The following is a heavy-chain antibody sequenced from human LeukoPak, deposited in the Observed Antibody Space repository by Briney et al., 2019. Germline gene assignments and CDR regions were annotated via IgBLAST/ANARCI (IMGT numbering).Heavy chain of an antibody. J-gene: IGHJ4*02. D-gene: IGHD5-24*01. V-gene: IGHV3-30-3*01. Sequence: GRSLRLSCAASGFTFSSYAMHWVRQAPGKGLEWVAVISYDGSNKYYADSVKGRFTISRDNSKNTLYLQMNSLRAEDTAVYYCASVSMATIRGLNYWGQGTLVTVSP. CDR2: ISYDGSNK. CDR1: GFTFSSYA. CDR3: ASVSMATIRGLNY.